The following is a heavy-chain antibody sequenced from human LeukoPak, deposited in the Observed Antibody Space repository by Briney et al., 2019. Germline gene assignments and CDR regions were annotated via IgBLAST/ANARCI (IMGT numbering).Heavy chain of an antibody. Sequence: PWETLSLTCTVSGGSISSHYWSWFRQTPGERPEWIAFIYYSGTTNYNPSLKGRVTISIDSSKNQFSLKLSSVTAADTAIYYCARGTGFYDSSGQYYWGYLDSWGQGTLVPVSS. V-gene: IGHV4-59*11. CDR3: ARGTGFYDSSGQYYWGYLDS. CDR1: GGSISSHY. D-gene: IGHD3-22*01. J-gene: IGHJ4*02. CDR2: IYYSGTT.